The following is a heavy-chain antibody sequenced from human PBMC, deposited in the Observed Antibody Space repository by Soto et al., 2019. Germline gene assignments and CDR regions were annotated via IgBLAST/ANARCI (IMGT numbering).Heavy chain of an antibody. V-gene: IGHV3-23*04. CDR3: AKVGPYTTARPYYYYGMDV. J-gene: IGHJ6*02. Sequence: EVQLVESGGGLVQPGGSLRLSCAASGFTFSSYAMSWVRQAPGKGLEWVSAISGSGGSTYYADSVKGRFTISRDNSKNTLYLQMNSLRAEDTAVYYCAKVGPYTTARPYYYYGMDVWGQGTTVTVSS. D-gene: IGHD4-4*01. CDR1: GFTFSSYA. CDR2: ISGSGGST.